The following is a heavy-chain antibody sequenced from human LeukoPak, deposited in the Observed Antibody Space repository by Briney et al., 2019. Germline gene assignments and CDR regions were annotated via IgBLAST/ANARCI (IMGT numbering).Heavy chain of an antibody. D-gene: IGHD3-3*01. Sequence: SSETLSLTCTVSGGSISSYYWSWIRQPPGKGLEWIGYIYYSGSTNYNPSLKSRVTISVDTSKNQFSLKLSSVTAADTAVYYCASSWAEYYDFWSGYYTDPPDYYMDVWGKGTTVTVSS. J-gene: IGHJ6*03. CDR2: IYYSGST. CDR1: GGSISSYY. V-gene: IGHV4-59*01. CDR3: ASSWAEYYDFWSGYYTDPPDYYMDV.